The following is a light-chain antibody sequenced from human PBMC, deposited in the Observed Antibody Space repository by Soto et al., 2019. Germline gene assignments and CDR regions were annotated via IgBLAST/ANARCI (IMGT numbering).Light chain of an antibody. CDR2: EVS. J-gene: IGLJ1*01. CDR1: SSDVGNYNY. Sequence: QSVLTQPASVSGSPVQSITISCTGTSSDVGNYNYVSWYQQHPGKAPKLMIYEVSYRPSGVSNRFSGSKSGNTASLTISGLQAEDEADYYCNSYTTSSTSYVFGTGTEVTVL. V-gene: IGLV2-14*01. CDR3: NSYTTSSTSYV.